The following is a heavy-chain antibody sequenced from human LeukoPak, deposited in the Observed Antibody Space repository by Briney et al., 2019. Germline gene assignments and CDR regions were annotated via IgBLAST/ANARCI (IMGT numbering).Heavy chain of an antibody. V-gene: IGHV4-59*01. D-gene: IGHD1-26*01. J-gene: IGHJ4*02. CDR3: AREAGLGAQFDY. CDR2: IYYSGST. Sequence: SETLSLTCTVSGGSISSYYWSWIRQPPGKGLEWIGYIYYSGSTNYNPSLKSRVTISVDTSKNQFSLELSSVTAADTAVYYCAREAGLGAQFDYWGQGTLVTVSS. CDR1: GGSISSYY.